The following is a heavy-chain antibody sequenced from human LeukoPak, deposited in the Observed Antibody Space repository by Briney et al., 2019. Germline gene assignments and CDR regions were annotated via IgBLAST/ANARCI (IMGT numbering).Heavy chain of an antibody. Sequence: GGSLRLSCAASGFTFSSYGMHWVRQAPGKGLEWVAVISYDGSSKYYADSVKGRFTISRDNSKNTLYLQMNSLRAEDTAVYYCAKGDYYDSSGYDYWGQGTLVTVSS. CDR3: AKGDYYDSSGYDY. J-gene: IGHJ4*02. CDR2: ISYDGSSK. V-gene: IGHV3-30*18. D-gene: IGHD3-22*01. CDR1: GFTFSSYG.